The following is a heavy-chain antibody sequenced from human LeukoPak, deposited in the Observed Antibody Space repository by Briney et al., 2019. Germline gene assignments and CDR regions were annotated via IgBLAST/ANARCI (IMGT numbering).Heavy chain of an antibody. J-gene: IGHJ3*02. Sequence: GGPLRLSCAASGFSFHDSGMTWVRQVPGKGLEWVSGISWHSTNRGYADSVKGRFTISRDNAKNSLYLQMSSLRAEDTALYYCARVVDYYDSSAYFDALDIWGQGTMVTVSS. D-gene: IGHD3-22*01. CDR3: ARVVDYYDSSAYFDALDI. CDR2: ISWHSTNR. V-gene: IGHV3-20*04. CDR1: GFSFHDSG.